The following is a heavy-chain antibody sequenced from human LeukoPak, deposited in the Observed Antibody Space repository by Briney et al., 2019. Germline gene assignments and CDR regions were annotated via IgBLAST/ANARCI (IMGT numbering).Heavy chain of an antibody. V-gene: IGHV3-23*01. J-gene: IGHJ3*01. CDR2: ISGDGART. D-gene: IGHD2-15*01. CDR1: GFSLINYA. Sequence: GGSLRLSCAASGFSLINYAMGWVRQAPGKGLEWVAIISGDGARTYYSGSVKGRFTISRDLSKNSLHLQMNSRKPEDTAVYYCTGDSDLQPRNGFDVWGQGTLATVSS. CDR3: TGDSDLQPRNGFDV.